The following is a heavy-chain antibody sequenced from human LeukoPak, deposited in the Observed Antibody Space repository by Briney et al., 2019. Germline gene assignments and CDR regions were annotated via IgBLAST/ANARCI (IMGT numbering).Heavy chain of an antibody. V-gene: IGHV4-61*02. CDR1: GGSISSGSYY. CDR2: IYTSGST. D-gene: IGHD3-16*02. CDR3: ARERDYDYVWGSYPALWGNFDL. J-gene: IGHJ2*01. Sequence: PSETLSLTCTVSGGSISSGSYYWSWIRQPAGKGLEWIGRIYTSGSTNYNPSLKSRVTISVDTSKNQFSLKLSSVTAADTAVYYCARERDYDYVWGSYPALWGNFDLWGRGTLVTVSS.